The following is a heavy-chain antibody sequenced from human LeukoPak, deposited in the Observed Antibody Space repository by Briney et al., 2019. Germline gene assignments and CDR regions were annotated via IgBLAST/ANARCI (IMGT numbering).Heavy chain of an antibody. CDR3: AREPSPYCSGGSCLYYYGMDV. CDR2: INPSGGST. CDR1: GYTFTSYY. J-gene: IGHJ6*02. D-gene: IGHD2-15*01. V-gene: IGHV1-46*01. Sequence: ASVKVSCKASGYTFTSYYMHWVRQAPGQGLEWMGIINPSGGSTSYAQKFQGRVTMTRDTSTSTVYMELSSLRSEDTAVYYCAREPSPYCSGGSCLYYYGMDVWGQGTTVTVSS.